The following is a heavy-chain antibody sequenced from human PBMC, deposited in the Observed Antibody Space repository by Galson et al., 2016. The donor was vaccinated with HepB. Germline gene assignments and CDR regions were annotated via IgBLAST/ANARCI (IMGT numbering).Heavy chain of an antibody. D-gene: IGHD4-17*01. V-gene: IGHV1-69*13. Sequence: SVKVSCKASGGSFSSYTISWVRQAPGQGLEWMGGISPIFHAPEYAQMFQGRVTITADESASTAYMELSNLKPEDTAIYYCARGIPDYGIFWFDPWGQGTLVTVSS. CDR3: ARGIPDYGIFWFDP. CDR2: ISPIFHAP. CDR1: GGSFSSYT. J-gene: IGHJ5*02.